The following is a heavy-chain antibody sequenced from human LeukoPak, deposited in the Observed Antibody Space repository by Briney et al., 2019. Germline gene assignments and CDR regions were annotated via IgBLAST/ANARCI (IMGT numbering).Heavy chain of an antibody. CDR3: AKAGSGSYYYYMDV. CDR1: GYTLTKLS. V-gene: IGHV1-24*01. J-gene: IGHJ6*03. CDR2: FDPEDGET. Sequence: ASVKVSCKVSGYTLTKLSMHWVRQAPGKGLEWMGGFDPEDGETIYAQKFQGRVTMTEDTSTDTAYMELSSLRAEDTALYYCAKAGSGSYYYYMDVWGKGTTVTISS. D-gene: IGHD3-10*01.